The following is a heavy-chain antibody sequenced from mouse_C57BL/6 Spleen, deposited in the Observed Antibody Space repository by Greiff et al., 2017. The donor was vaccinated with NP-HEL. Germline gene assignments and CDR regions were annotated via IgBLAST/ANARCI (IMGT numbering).Heavy chain of an antibody. D-gene: IGHD1-1*01. CDR1: GYTFTSYW. CDR3: ARSSYYYGSSYPYFDY. Sequence: VQLQQPGAELVRPGTSVKLSCKASGYTFTSYWMHWVKQRPGQGLEWIGVIDPSDSYTNYNQKFKGKATLTVDTSSSTAYMQLSSLTSEDSAVYYCARSSYYYGSSYPYFDYWGQGTTLTVSS. J-gene: IGHJ2*01. CDR2: IDPSDSYT. V-gene: IGHV1-59*01.